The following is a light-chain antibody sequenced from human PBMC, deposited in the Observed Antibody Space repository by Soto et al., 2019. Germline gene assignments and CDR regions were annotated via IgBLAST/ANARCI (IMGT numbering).Light chain of an antibody. Sequence: QSVLTQPASVSGPPGQSITISCTGTSSDVGGYNYLSWYQQYAGKAPRLMIFDVTNRPSGVTSRFSASKSGNTATLTISGLQTEDEADYYCCSYTSGDTYAVGTGTKVTV. CDR2: DVT. J-gene: IGLJ1*01. CDR1: SSDVGGYNY. CDR3: CSYTSGDTYA. V-gene: IGLV2-14*03.